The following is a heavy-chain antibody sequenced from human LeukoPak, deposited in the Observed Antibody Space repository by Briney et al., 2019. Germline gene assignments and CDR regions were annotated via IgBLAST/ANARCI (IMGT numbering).Heavy chain of an antibody. CDR3: ARDRPRPGYDSSGYYYSDYFDY. V-gene: IGHV1-2*02. CDR2: INPNSGGT. CDR1: GYTFTGYY. Sequence: GASVKVSCKASGYTFTGYYMHWVRQAPGQGLEWMGWINPNSGGTNYAQKFQGRVTMTRDTPISTAYMELSRLRSDDTAVYYCARDRPRPGYDSSGYYYSDYFDYWGQGTLVTVSS. D-gene: IGHD3-22*01. J-gene: IGHJ4*02.